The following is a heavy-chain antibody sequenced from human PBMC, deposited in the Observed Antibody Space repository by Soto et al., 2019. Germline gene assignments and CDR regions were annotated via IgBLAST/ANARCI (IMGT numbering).Heavy chain of an antibody. Sequence: QVQLVQSGAEVKKPGASVKVSCKASGYTFTSYAMHWVRQAPGQRLAWMGWINGGTGNTKYSQKFQGRVTITRDTSASTAYMELSSLRSEDKAVYYCAREWSQRSSGWSDYYYYGMDVWGQGTTVTVSS. V-gene: IGHV1-3*01. J-gene: IGHJ6*02. CDR1: GYTFTSYA. D-gene: IGHD6-19*01. CDR2: INGGTGNT. CDR3: AREWSQRSSGWSDYYYYGMDV.